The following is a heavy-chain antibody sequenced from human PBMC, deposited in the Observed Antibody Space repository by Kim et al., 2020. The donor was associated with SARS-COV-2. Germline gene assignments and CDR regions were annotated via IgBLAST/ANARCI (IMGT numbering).Heavy chain of an antibody. V-gene: IGHV4-34*01. CDR1: GGSFSGYY. CDR2: INHSGST. D-gene: IGHD2-2*01. CDR3: ARGFYGFPIFRYCSSTSCKGEFDY. Sequence: SETLSLTCAVYGGSFSGYYWSWIRQPPGKGLEWIGEINHSGSTNYNPSLKSRVTISVDTSKNQFSLKLSSVTAADTAVYYCARGFYGFPIFRYCSSTSCKGEFDYWGQGTLVTVSS. J-gene: IGHJ4*02.